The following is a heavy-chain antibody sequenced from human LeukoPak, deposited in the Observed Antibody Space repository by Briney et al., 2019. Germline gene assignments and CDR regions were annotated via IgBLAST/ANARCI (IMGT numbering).Heavy chain of an antibody. CDR3: ARTEYQVLYFYYGMDV. Sequence: GGSLRLSCAASGFTFANSALHWVRQAPGRGLEWVAVISYDGTNKYYGDSVKGRFTISRDNSKNTLYLQMNSLRPEDTGLYYCARTEYQVLYFYYGMDVWGQGTTVTVSS. D-gene: IGHD2-2*01. CDR1: GFTFANSA. CDR2: ISYDGTNK. V-gene: IGHV3-30-3*01. J-gene: IGHJ6*02.